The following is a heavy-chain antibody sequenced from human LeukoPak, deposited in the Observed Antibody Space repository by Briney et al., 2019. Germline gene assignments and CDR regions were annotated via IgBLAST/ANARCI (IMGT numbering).Heavy chain of an antibody. CDR1: GVTVSSNY. V-gene: IGHV3-66*01. Sequence: GGSLRLSCAASGVTVSSNYMSWVRQAPGKGLEWVSVIYSGGTTYYADSVKGRFTISRDNSKNTVYLQMNSLRAEDTAVYFCARDDLAVSGSIDYWGQGTLVTVSS. D-gene: IGHD6-19*01. J-gene: IGHJ4*02. CDR3: ARDDLAVSGSIDY. CDR2: IYSGGTT.